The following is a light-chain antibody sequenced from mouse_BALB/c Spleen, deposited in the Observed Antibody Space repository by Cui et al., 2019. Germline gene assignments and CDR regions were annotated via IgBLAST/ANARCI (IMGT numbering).Light chain of an antibody. CDR1: QDVGTA. V-gene: IGKV6-23*01. CDR2: WAS. J-gene: IGKJ2*01. CDR3: QQYSSYPYT. Sequence: DIVMTQSHKFMSTSVGDRVSITCKASQDVGTAVAWYQQKPGQSPKLLIYWASTRHTGVPDRFTGRGSGTDFTLTISNVQSEDLADYFCQQYSSYPYTFGGGTKLEIK.